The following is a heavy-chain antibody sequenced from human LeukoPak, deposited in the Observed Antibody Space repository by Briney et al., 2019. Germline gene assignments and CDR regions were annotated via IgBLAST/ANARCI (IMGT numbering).Heavy chain of an antibody. D-gene: IGHD1-26*01. V-gene: IGHV3-30*18. CDR1: GFTFSSYG. CDR2: ISYDGSNK. CDR3: AKDRSGSSYTRNYYGMDV. J-gene: IGHJ6*02. Sequence: GGSLRLSCAASGFTFSSYGMRWVRQAPGKGLEWVAVISYDGSNKYYADSVKGRFTISRDNSKNTLYLQMNSLRAEDTAVYYCAKDRSGSSYTRNYYGMDVWGQGTTVTVSS.